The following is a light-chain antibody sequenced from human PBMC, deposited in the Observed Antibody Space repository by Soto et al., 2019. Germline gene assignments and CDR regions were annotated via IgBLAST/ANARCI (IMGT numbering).Light chain of an antibody. Sequence: AIQMTQSPSSLSASVGDRVTITCRASQGIRDELGWYQQKAGKAPNLLISAASRLQSGVPSRFSGRGSGTDFTLTISSLQPEDFATYYCLQDYDYPRTFGQWTKVDIK. J-gene: IGKJ1*01. CDR3: LQDYDYPRT. CDR1: QGIRDE. V-gene: IGKV1-6*01. CDR2: AAS.